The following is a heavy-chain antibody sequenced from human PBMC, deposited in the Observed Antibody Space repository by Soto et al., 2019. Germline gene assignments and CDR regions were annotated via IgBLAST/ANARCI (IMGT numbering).Heavy chain of an antibody. CDR3: AKERTGFYYYYGMDV. CDR1: GFTFTDYA. CDR2: ISANAVTT. J-gene: IGHJ6*02. Sequence: GGSLRLSCAASGFTFTDYAITWVRQAPGKGLEWVSVISANAVTTYYADSLKGRFTISRDNSKNTLYLQMDSLRAEDTAVYFCAKERTGFYYYYGMDVWGQGTTVTVSS. V-gene: IGHV3-23*01.